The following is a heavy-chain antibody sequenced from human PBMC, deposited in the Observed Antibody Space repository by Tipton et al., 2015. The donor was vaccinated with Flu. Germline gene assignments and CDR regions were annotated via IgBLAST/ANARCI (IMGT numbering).Heavy chain of an antibody. CDR1: GFSFRSYA. Sequence: SLRLSCGASGFSFRSYAMSWVRQAPGKGLEWVSTMTGSGAGTYSADSVKGRFTISRDNSKNTLYLQMGSLRADDTAIYFCAKNMDSLFFFDFWGQGTRVTVSS. V-gene: IGHV3-23*01. CDR2: MTGSGAGT. CDR3: AKNMDSLFFFDF. D-gene: IGHD2/OR15-2a*01. J-gene: IGHJ4*02.